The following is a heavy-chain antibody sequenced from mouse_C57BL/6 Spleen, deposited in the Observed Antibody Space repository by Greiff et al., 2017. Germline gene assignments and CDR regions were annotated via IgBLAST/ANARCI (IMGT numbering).Heavy chain of an antibody. Sequence: VQRVESGPGLVAPSQSLSITCTVSGFSLTSYGVHWVRQPPGKGLEWLVVIWSDGSTTYNSALKSRLSSSKDNSKSQVFLKMNSLQTDDTAMYYCARQDGNYVTSPYAMDYWGQGTSVTVSS. D-gene: IGHD2-1*01. CDR3: ARQDGNYVTSPYAMDY. CDR2: IWSDGST. CDR1: GFSLTSYG. V-gene: IGHV2-6-1*01. J-gene: IGHJ4*01.